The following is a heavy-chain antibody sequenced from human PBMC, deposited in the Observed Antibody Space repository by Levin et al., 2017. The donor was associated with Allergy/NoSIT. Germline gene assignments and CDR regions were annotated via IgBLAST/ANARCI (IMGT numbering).Heavy chain of an antibody. CDR2: IRSKANNYAT. V-gene: IGHV3-73*01. CDR3: SNYDILTGFLS. CDR1: GFTLSGSA. D-gene: IGHD3-9*01. J-gene: IGHJ5*02. Sequence: PGGSLRLSCAASGFTLSGSAVHWVRQASGKGLEWLGRIRSKANNYATAYAASVQGRFIISSDDSKNTADLQMNSLKTEDTAVYYCSNYDILTGFLSWGQGTLVTVSS.